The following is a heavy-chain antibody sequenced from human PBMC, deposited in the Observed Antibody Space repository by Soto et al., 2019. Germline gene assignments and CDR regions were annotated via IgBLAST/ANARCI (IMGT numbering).Heavy chain of an antibody. Sequence: SETLSLTCAVYGGSFSGYYWSWIRQPPGKGLEWIGEINHSGSTNYNPSLKSRVTISVDTSKNQFSLKLSSVTAADTAVYYCASCSGGSRSENYYYYMDVWGKGTTVTVSS. V-gene: IGHV4-34*01. CDR1: GGSFSGYY. J-gene: IGHJ6*03. D-gene: IGHD2-15*01. CDR3: ASCSGGSRSENYYYYMDV. CDR2: INHSGST.